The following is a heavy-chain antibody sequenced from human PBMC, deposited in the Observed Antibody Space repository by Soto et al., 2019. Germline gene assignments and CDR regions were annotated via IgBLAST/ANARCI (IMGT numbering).Heavy chain of an antibody. D-gene: IGHD4-17*01. J-gene: IGHJ4*02. CDR1: GGSISSGGYY. V-gene: IGHV4-31*03. CDR2: IYYSGST. CDR3: ARMADYGGIAFDY. Sequence: SETLSLTCTVSGGSISSGGYYWSWIRQHPGKGLEWIGYIYYSGSTYYNPSLKSRVTISVDTSKNQFSLKLSSVTAADTAVYYCARMADYGGIAFDYWGQGTLVTVSS.